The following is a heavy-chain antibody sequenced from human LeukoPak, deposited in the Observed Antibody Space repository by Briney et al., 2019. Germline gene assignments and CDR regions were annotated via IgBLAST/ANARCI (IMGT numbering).Heavy chain of an antibody. V-gene: IGHV1-2*02. Sequence: ASVKVSCKASGYTFTGHYMHWVRQAPGQGLEWMGWINPNNGLTNYAQKFQGRVTMTRDTSISTAYMELSSLRPDDTAVYYCARDVTGSTDWFDPWGQGTLVTVSS. CDR1: GYTFTGHY. J-gene: IGHJ5*02. CDR2: INPNNGLT. D-gene: IGHD7-27*01. CDR3: ARDVTGSTDWFDP.